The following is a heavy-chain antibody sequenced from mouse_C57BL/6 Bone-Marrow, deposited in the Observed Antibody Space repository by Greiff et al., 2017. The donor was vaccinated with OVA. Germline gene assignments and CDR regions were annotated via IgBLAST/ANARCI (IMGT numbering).Heavy chain of an antibody. CDR3: ARGGFAY. CDR2: INPYNGGT. CDR1: GYPFPDYY. Sequence: DVKLQASGPVLVKPGASVKMSCKASGYPFPDYYMNWVKQSHGKSLEWIGVINPYNGGTSYNQKFKGKATLTVDKSSSTAYMELNSLTSEDSAVYYCARGGFAYWGQGTLVTVSA. J-gene: IGHJ3*01. V-gene: IGHV1-19*01.